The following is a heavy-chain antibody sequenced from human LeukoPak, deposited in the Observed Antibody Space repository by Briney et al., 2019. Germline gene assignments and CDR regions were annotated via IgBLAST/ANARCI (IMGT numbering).Heavy chain of an antibody. CDR3: ARGPSSYYESSGYSYYFDF. J-gene: IGHJ4*02. Sequence: PGGSLRLSCAASGFTFSSYAIFWVRQAPGKGLEWVAIISYDGSNKYYADSVKGRFTISRDNSKNMLYLQMNSLRGEDTAVYYCARGPSSYYESSGYSYYFDFWGQGTLVTVSS. CDR1: GFTFSSYA. CDR2: ISYDGSNK. D-gene: IGHD3-22*01. V-gene: IGHV3-30-3*01.